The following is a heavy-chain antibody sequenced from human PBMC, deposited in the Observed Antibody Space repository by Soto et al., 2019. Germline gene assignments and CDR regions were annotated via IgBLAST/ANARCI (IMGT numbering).Heavy chain of an antibody. Sequence: QFQLVQSGAEVKKPGASVKVSCKASGYTFSNYGFSWVRQAPGQGLEWLGCIRVYTGRTDYAQKIQGRLTMTTDTSTSTAYMELKNLGSDDTAVYYCAITSSTSNFERLGQGTLVTVSS. CDR2: IRVYTGRT. V-gene: IGHV1-18*01. J-gene: IGHJ4*02. CDR3: AITSSTSNFER. CDR1: GYTFSNYG. D-gene: IGHD1-1*01.